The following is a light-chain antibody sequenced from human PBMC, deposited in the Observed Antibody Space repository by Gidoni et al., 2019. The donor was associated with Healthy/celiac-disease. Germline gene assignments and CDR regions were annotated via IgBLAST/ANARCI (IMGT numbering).Light chain of an antibody. J-gene: IGKJ1*01. Sequence: DIQLTQAPSFLSASVGDRVTITCRASQGISSYLAWYQQTPGKAPKLLIYAASTLQSGVPSRFSGSGSGTEFTLTISSLQPEGFATYYCQQLNSYPWTFGQGTKVEIK. V-gene: IGKV1-9*01. CDR3: QQLNSYPWT. CDR2: AAS. CDR1: QGISSY.